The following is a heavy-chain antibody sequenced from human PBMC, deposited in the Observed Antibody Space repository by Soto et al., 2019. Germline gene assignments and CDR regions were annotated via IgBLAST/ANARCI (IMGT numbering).Heavy chain of an antibody. CDR2: VYYSGST. Sequence: SETLSLTCTVSGGSVSSSSYYWGWVRQPPGKGLEWIGSVYYSGSTYYNPSLKSRVTISVDTSKNQFSLKLRSVSAADTAVYYCARPSGYSSSWYWFDPWGQGTLVTVSS. D-gene: IGHD6-13*01. CDR3: ARPSGYSSSWYWFDP. V-gene: IGHV4-39*01. J-gene: IGHJ5*02. CDR1: GGSVSSSSYY.